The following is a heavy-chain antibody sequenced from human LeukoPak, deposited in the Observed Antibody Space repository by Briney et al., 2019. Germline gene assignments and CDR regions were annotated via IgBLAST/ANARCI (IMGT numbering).Heavy chain of an antibody. CDR1: GVSVSSGSYY. J-gene: IGHJ4*02. Sequence: SETLSLTCTVSGVSVSSGSYYWGWLPQPPGKGLEWIVYIYYSEGTNYNPSLKRRFTISIDTSKNQFSLRLSSVTAAETAVYYCARAVYRDSSAIRWLFDYWGQGTLVTVSS. D-gene: IGHD3-22*01. CDR3: ARAVYRDSSAIRWLFDY. V-gene: IGHV4-61*01. CDR2: IYYSEGT.